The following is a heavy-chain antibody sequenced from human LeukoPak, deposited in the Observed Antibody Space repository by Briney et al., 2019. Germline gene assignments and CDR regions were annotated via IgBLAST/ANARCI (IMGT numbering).Heavy chain of an antibody. Sequence: SVKVSCKASGGTFSSYAISWVRQAPGQGLEWMGGIIPIFGTANYAQKFQGRVTITADESTSTAYMELSSLRSEDAAVYYCARYWYYYDSSGYYYDYWGQGTLVTVSS. J-gene: IGHJ4*02. V-gene: IGHV1-69*13. D-gene: IGHD3-22*01. CDR3: ARYWYYYDSSGYYYDY. CDR1: GGTFSSYA. CDR2: IIPIFGTA.